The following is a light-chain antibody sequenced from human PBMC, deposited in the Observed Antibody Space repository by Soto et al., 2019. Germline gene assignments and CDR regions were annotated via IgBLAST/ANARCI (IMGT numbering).Light chain of an antibody. CDR2: AAS. Sequence: DIQITQAPSSLSACVGDRVTITCRASQDLDRLLAWYQQKPGEAPKVLIFAASRLQSGLPSRFSGGASGTDFSLTISSLPPEDFATYYCKQSRSFLLTFGGGTRWIS. CDR3: KQSRSFLLT. V-gene: IGKV1-12*01. J-gene: IGKJ4*01. CDR1: QDLDRL.